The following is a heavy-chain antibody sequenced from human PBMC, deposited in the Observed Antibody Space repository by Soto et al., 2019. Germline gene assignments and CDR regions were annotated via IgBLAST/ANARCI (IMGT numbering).Heavy chain of an antibody. CDR2: IKQDGSEK. Sequence: PGVSLRLSCSASGFTFSNAWMSWVRQAPGKGLEWVANIKQDGSEKYYVDSVKGRFTISRDNAKNSLYLQMNSLRAEDTAVYYCAREKVAARKWFDPWGQGTLVTVSS. V-gene: IGHV3-7*01. J-gene: IGHJ5*02. D-gene: IGHD6-6*01. CDR1: GFTFSNAW. CDR3: AREKVAARKWFDP.